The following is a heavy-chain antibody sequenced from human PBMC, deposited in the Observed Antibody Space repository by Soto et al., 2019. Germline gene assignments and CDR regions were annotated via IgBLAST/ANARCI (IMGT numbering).Heavy chain of an antibody. J-gene: IGHJ6*02. D-gene: IGHD1-7*01. CDR2: IYYSGST. CDR1: GGSISSSSYY. V-gene: IGHV4-61*01. Sequence: PSETLSLTCTVSGGSISSSSYYWSWIRQPPGKGLEWIGYIYYSGSTNYNPSLKSRVTISVDTSKNQFSLKLTSVTAADTAVYFCASGAGTNYYYGMDVWGQGTTVTVSS. CDR3: ASGAGTNYYYGMDV.